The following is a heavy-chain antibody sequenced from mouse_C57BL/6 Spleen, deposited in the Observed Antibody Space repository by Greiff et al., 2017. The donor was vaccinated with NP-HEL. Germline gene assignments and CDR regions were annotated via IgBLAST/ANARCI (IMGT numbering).Heavy chain of an antibody. J-gene: IGHJ4*01. CDR1: GYSITSGYY. Sequence: EVQLVESGPGLVKPSQSLSLTCSVTGYSITSGYYWNWIRQFPGNKLEWMGYISYDGSNNYNPSLKNRISITRDTSKNQFFLKLNSVTTEDTATYYCARYYYGSSHAMDYWGQGTSVTVSS. D-gene: IGHD1-1*01. CDR2: ISYDGSN. CDR3: ARYYYGSSHAMDY. V-gene: IGHV3-6*01.